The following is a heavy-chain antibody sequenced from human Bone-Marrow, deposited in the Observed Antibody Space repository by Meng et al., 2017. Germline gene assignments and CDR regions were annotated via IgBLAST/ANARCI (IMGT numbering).Heavy chain of an antibody. V-gene: IGHV3-33*01. CDR2: IWYDGSNK. CDR1: GFTVSCYG. Sequence: QVQWVDAGGRVVHPGRSLRLSCVASGFTVSCYGRHWVRQAPGKGLEWVAVIWYDGSNKYYADSVKGRFTISRDNSKNTLYLQMNSLRAVDTAVYYCARDGDYWGQGTLVTVSS. CDR3: ARDGDY. J-gene: IGHJ4*02.